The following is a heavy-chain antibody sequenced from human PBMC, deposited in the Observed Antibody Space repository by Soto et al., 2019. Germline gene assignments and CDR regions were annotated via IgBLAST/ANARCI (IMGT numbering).Heavy chain of an antibody. D-gene: IGHD1-7*01. CDR3: ATDLVAGTTSPYYYYGMDV. J-gene: IGHJ6*02. CDR2: FDPEDGET. V-gene: IGHV1-24*01. Sequence: ASVKVSCKVSGYTLTELSMHWVRQAPGKGLEWMGGFDPEDGETIYAQKFQGRVTMTEDTSTDTAYMELSSLRSEDTAVYYCATDLVAGTTSPYYYYGMDVWGQGTTVTVSS. CDR1: GYTLTELS.